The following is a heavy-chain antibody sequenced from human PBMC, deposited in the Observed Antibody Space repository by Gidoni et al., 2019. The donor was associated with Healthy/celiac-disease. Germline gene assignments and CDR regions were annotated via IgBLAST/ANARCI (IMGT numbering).Heavy chain of an antibody. CDR2: ISWNSGII. CDR3: AKDGGAWELQIGFDY. D-gene: IGHD1-26*01. CDR1: GFTFDDYA. J-gene: IGHJ4*02. V-gene: IGHV3-9*01. Sequence: EVQLVESGGGLVQPGRSLRLSCAASGFTFDDYAMHWVRQAPGKGLEWVSGISWNSGIIGYADSVKGRFTISRDNAKNSLYLQMNSLRAEDTALYYCAKDGGAWELQIGFDYWGQGTLVTVSS.